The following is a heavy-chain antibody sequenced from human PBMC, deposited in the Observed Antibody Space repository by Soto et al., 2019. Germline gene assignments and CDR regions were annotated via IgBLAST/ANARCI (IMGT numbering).Heavy chain of an antibody. CDR3: ASYGSGSCPRFDP. D-gene: IGHD3-10*01. V-gene: IGHV3-7*01. CDR1: GFTFSSYW. Sequence: PGGSLRLSCAASGFTFSSYWMSWVRQAPGKGLEWVANIKQDGSEKYYVDSVKGRFTISRDNAKNSLYLQMNSLRAEDTAVYYCASYGSGSCPRFDPWGQGTLVTVSS. J-gene: IGHJ5*02. CDR2: IKQDGSEK.